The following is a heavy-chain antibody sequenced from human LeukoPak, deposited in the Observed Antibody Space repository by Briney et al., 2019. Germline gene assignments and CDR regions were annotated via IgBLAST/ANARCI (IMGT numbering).Heavy chain of an antibody. J-gene: IGHJ4*02. D-gene: IGHD6-19*01. CDR2: ISSSGNTT. CDR3: ARDGGSAWFLDY. V-gene: IGHV3-11*04. Sequence: GGSLRLSCAACGFTFSDNYMSWIRQAPGKGLEWVSYISSSGNTTYNADSVKGRFSITRDNAKNSLYLQMNSLRAEDTAVYYCARDGGSAWFLDYWGQGTLVTVFS. CDR1: GFTFSDNY.